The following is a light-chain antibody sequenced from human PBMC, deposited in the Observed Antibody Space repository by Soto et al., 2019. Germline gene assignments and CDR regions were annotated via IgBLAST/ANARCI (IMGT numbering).Light chain of an antibody. CDR1: QSVSSSY. J-gene: IGKJ1*01. V-gene: IGKV3-20*01. Sequence: EIVLTHSPGTLSLSPWERATLSCRASQSVSSSYLAWYQQKPGRAPRLLIYGASSRATGIPDSFSGSGSGTDFTLTISRLEPEDFAVYYCQQYGSSPWTFGQGTKVDIK. CDR3: QQYGSSPWT. CDR2: GAS.